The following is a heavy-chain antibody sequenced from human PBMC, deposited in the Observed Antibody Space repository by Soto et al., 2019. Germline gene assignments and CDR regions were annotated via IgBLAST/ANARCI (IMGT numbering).Heavy chain of an antibody. J-gene: IGHJ6*02. D-gene: IGHD2-21*01. CDR2: IYPGDSDT. V-gene: IGHV5-51*01. Sequence: AAAMKISCKGSGYSFASVRIGWVRQMPGKGLEWMGIIYPGDSDTRYSPSFQGQVTISADKSISTAYLQWSSLKASDTAMYYCARRTYCGGDCSYYGMDVWGQGT. CDR3: ARRTYCGGDCSYYGMDV. CDR1: GYSFASVR.